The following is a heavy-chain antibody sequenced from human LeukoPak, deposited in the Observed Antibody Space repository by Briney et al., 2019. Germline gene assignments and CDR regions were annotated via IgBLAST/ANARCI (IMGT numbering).Heavy chain of an antibody. CDR3: ARVAAVAESDYYYYMDV. D-gene: IGHD6-19*01. J-gene: IGHJ6*03. Sequence: GGSLRLSCAASGFTFSNYAMHWVRQAPGRGLEWVAAISYDGNNKYYADSVKGRFTISRDNSKNTLYLQMNSLRAEDTALYHCARVAAVAESDYYYYMDVWGKGTTVTISS. CDR2: ISYDGNNK. V-gene: IGHV3-30*04. CDR1: GFTFSNYA.